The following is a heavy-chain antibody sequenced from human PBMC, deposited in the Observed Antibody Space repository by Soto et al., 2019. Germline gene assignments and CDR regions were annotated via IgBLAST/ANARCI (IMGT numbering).Heavy chain of an antibody. CDR2: INHSGST. J-gene: IGHJ6*02. CDR1: GGSFSGYY. CDR3: ASVYYYGSGSYYRYSSYYYYGMDV. Sequence: QVQLQQWGAGLLKPSETLSLTCAVYGGSFSGYYWSWIRQPPGKGLEWIGGINHSGSTNYNPSLKSRVTISVATSENQLSLKLSSVTAADTAVYYCASVYYYGSGSYYRYSSYYYYGMDVWGQGTTVTVSS. D-gene: IGHD3-10*01. V-gene: IGHV4-34*01.